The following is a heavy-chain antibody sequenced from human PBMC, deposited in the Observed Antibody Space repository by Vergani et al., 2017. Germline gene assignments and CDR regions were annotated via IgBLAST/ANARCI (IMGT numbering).Heavy chain of an antibody. Sequence: QVQLQESGPGLVKPSGTLSLTCAVSGGSISSSNWWSWVRQPPGKGLEWIGEIYHSGSTNYNPSLKSRVTISVDKSKNQFSLKLSSVTAADTAVYYCARERDFWSGYSHPYYYYGMDVWGQGTTVTVSS. CDR3: ARERDFWSGYSHPYYYYGMDV. CDR1: GGSISSSNW. CDR2: IYHSGST. J-gene: IGHJ6*02. D-gene: IGHD3-3*01. V-gene: IGHV4-4*02.